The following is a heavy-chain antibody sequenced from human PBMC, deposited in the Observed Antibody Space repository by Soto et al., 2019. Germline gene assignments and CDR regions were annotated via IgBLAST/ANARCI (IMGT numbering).Heavy chain of an antibody. D-gene: IGHD1-7*01. CDR2: ISYDGSNK. CDR3: AKLGTNYDAFDI. V-gene: IGHV3-30*18. J-gene: IGHJ3*02. CDR1: GFTFSSYV. Sequence: QVQLVESGGGVVQPGRSLRLSCAASGFTFSSYVMHWVRQAPGKGLEWVAVISYDGSNKYYADSVKGRFTISRDNSKNTLYLQMNSLRAEETAVYYCAKLGTNYDAFDIWGQGTMVTVSS.